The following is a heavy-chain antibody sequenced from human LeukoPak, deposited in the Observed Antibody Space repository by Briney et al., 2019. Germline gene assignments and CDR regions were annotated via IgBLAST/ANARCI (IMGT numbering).Heavy chain of an antibody. Sequence: ASVKVSCKASGGTFSSYAISWVRQAPGQGLEWMGGIIPIFGTANYAQTFQGRVTTTAYESTSTAYMELSSLRSEDTAVYYCARDWGDSSSLLSHYYYMDVWGKGTTVTVSS. D-gene: IGHD6-6*01. CDR3: ARDWGDSSSLLSHYYYMDV. CDR2: IIPIFGTA. CDR1: GGTFSSYA. V-gene: IGHV1-69*13. J-gene: IGHJ6*03.